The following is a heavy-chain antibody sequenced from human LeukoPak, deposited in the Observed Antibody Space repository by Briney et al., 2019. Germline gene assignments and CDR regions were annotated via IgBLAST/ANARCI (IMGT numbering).Heavy chain of an antibody. J-gene: IGHJ4*02. CDR1: GGSFSGYY. D-gene: IGHD3-22*01. CDR2: INHGGST. V-gene: IGHV4-34*01. Sequence: SETLSLTCAVYGGSFSGYYWSWIRQPPGKGLEWIGEINHGGSTNYNPSLKSRVTISVDTSKNQFSLKLSSVTAADTAVYYCARRPYYYDSSGYSDYWGQGTLVTVSS. CDR3: ARRPYYYDSSGYSDY.